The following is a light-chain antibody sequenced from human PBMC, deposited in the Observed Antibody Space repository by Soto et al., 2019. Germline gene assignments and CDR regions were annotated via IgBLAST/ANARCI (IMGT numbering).Light chain of an antibody. CDR1: QSVGRNY. CDR3: QQYASSPLT. J-gene: IGKJ4*01. V-gene: IGKV3-20*01. CDR2: GAS. Sequence: EIVLTQSPGTLSVSPGERATLSCRSSQSVGRNYLAWYQQKPGQAPRLLIYGASSRATGIPDRFSGSGSGTDFTLTISRLEPEDFAVYYCQQYASSPLTFGGGTKGETK.